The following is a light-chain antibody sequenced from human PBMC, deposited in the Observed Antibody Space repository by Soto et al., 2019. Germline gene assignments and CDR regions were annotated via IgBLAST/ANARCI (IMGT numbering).Light chain of an antibody. CDR3: QQYYSYPRT. J-gene: IGKJ1*01. V-gene: IGKV1-5*03. Sequence: DIQMTQSPSTLSASVGDRVTITCRASQTITSWLAWYQQKPGKAPKLLIYQASSLESGVPSRFSGSGSGTDFTLTISCLQSEDFATYYCQQYYSYPRTFGQGTKVDNK. CDR2: QAS. CDR1: QTITSW.